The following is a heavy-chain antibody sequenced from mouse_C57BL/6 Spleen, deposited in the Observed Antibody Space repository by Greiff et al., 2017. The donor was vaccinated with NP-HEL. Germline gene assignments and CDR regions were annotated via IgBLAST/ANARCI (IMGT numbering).Heavy chain of an antibody. V-gene: IGHV1-64*01. CDR1: GYTFTSYW. J-gene: IGHJ1*03. Sequence: QVQLKQPGAELVKPGASVKLSCKASGYTFTSYWMHWVKQRPGQGLEWIGMIHPNSGSTNYNEKFKSKATLTVDKSSSTAYMQLSSLTSEDSAVYYCAGGYGSSYWYFDVWGTGTTVTVSS. D-gene: IGHD1-1*01. CDR2: IHPNSGST. CDR3: AGGYGSSYWYFDV.